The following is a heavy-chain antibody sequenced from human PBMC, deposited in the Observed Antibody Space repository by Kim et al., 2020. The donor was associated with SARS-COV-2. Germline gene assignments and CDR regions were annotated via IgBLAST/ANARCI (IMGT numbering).Heavy chain of an antibody. J-gene: IGHJ6*03. V-gene: IGHV4-34*01. Sequence: SETLSLTCAVYGGSFSGYYCSWIRQPPGKGLEWIGEINHSGSTNYNPSLKSRVTISVDTSKNQFSLKLSSVTAADTAVYYCARGSRRRGSGTHRDYYMDVWGKGTTVTVSS. CDR1: GGSFSGYY. CDR3: ARGSRRRGSGTHRDYYMDV. CDR2: INHSGST. D-gene: IGHD3-10*01.